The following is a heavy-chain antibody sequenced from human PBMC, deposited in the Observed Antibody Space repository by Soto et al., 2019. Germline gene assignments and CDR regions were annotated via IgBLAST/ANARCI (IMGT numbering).Heavy chain of an antibody. CDR2: MNPNSGNT. D-gene: IGHD6-6*01. CDR1: GYTFTSYD. V-gene: IGHV1-18*01. Sequence: ASVKVSCKASGYTFTSYDINWVRQATGQGLEWMGWMNPNSGNTNYAQKLQGRVTMTTDTSTSTAYMELRSLRSDDTAVYYCARATVYSSSSVNAFDIWGQGTMVTVSS. CDR3: ARATVYSSSSVNAFDI. J-gene: IGHJ3*02.